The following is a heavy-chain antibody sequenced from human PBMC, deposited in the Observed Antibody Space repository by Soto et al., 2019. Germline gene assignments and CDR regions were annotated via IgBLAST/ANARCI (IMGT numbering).Heavy chain of an antibody. J-gene: IGHJ4*02. V-gene: IGHV3-30*03. CDR2: IISDGSKT. Sequence: PGGSLRLSCAASGFTFSRYELHWVRQAPGKGLEWVASIISDGSKTDYADSVKGRFTISRDNSRNTISLQMNSLRVDDSAVYYCAARWIQSWLTSECWGQGTPVTVSS. CDR3: AARWIQSWLTSEC. CDR1: GFTFSRYE. D-gene: IGHD5-18*01.